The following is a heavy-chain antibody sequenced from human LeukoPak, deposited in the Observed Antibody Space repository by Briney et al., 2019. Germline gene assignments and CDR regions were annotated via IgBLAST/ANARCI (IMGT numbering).Heavy chain of an antibody. J-gene: IGHJ6*02. Sequence: GGSLRLSCAASGFTFSSYGMHWVRQAPGKGLEWVAVISYDGSNKYYADSVKGRFTISRDNSENTLYLQMNSLRAEDTAVYYCAKPQGYCSSTSCPVYYYYGMDVWGQGTTVTVSS. V-gene: IGHV3-30*18. CDR1: GFTFSSYG. D-gene: IGHD2-2*01. CDR2: ISYDGSNK. CDR3: AKPQGYCSSTSCPVYYYYGMDV.